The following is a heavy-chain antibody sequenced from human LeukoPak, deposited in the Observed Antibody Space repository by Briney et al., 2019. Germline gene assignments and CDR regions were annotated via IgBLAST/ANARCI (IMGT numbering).Heavy chain of an antibody. V-gene: IGHV4-34*01. D-gene: IGHD3-10*01. CDR1: GGSISSYY. CDR3: ARRVLWFGELDWFDP. J-gene: IGHJ5*02. CDR2: INHSGST. Sequence: SETLSLTRTVSGGSISSYYWSRIRQPPGKGLEWIGEINHSGSTNYNPSLKSRVTISVDTSKNQFSLKLSSVTAADTDVYYCARRVLWFGELDWFDPWGQGTLVTVSS.